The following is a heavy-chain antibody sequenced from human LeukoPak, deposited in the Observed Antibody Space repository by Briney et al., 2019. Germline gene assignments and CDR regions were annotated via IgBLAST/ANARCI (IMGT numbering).Heavy chain of an antibody. J-gene: IGHJ6*03. CDR1: GFTFSSYW. CDR2: IKQDGSEK. CDR3: ARLTGYYYYYMDV. Sequence: GGSLRLSCAASGFTFSSYWMSWVRQAPGKGLEWVANIKQDGSEKYYVGSVKGRFTISRDNAKNSLYLQMNSLRAEDTAVYYCARLTGYYYYYMDVWGKGTTVTVSS. V-gene: IGHV3-7*01.